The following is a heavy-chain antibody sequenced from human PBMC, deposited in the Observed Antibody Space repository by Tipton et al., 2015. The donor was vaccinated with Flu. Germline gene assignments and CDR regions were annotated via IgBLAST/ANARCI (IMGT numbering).Heavy chain of an antibody. V-gene: IGHV3-30*18. CDR1: GFTFSSYG. CDR3: AKGEADYVWGSYPSEYFDY. CDR2: ISYDGSNK. J-gene: IGHJ4*02. Sequence: SLRLSCAASGFTFSSYGMHWVRQAPGKGLEWVAVISYDGSNKYYADSVKGRFTISRDNSKNTLYLQMNSLRAEDTAVYHCAKGEADYVWGSYPSEYFDYWGQGTLVTVSS. D-gene: IGHD3-16*02.